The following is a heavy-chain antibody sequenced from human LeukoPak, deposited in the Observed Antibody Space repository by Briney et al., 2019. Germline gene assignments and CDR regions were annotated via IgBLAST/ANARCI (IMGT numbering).Heavy chain of an antibody. CDR3: AREVSRGMDY. J-gene: IGHJ4*02. CDR2: INHSGST. CDR1: GGSFSGYY. Sequence: PSETLSLTCAVYGGSFSGYYWSWIRQPPGKGLEWIGEINHSGSTNYNPSLKSRVTISVDTSKNQFSLKLSSVTAADTAVYYCAREVSRGMDYWGQGTLVTVSS. V-gene: IGHV4-34*01. D-gene: IGHD2-2*01.